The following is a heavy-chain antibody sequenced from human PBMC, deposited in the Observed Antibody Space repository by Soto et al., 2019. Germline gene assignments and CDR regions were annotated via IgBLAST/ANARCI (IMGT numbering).Heavy chain of an antibody. CDR1: GFTFSSYG. Sequence: SLRLSCAASGFTFSSYGMHWVRQAPGKGLEWVAVISYDGSNKYYADSVKGRFTISRDNSKNTLYLQMNSLRAEDTAVYYCAKSLLRYFDWLLLDYYYGMDVWGQGTTVTVSS. V-gene: IGHV3-30*18. D-gene: IGHD3-9*01. CDR2: ISYDGSNK. CDR3: AKSLLRYFDWLLLDYYYGMDV. J-gene: IGHJ6*02.